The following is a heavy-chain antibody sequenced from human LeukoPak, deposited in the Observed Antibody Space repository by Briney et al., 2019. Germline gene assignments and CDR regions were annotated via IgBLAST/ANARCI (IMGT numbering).Heavy chain of an antibody. V-gene: IGHV1-18*01. CDR1: GYTFRSYG. D-gene: IGHD6-19*01. Sequence: ASVKVSCKASGYTFRSYGITWVRQAPGQGLEWVGYISPFNGNTNYAQNLQGRVTMTTDTSTSTAYMELKSLRSDDTALYYCMRDLRGRWLDRRDDTFDIWGQGTMVTVSS. J-gene: IGHJ3*02. CDR2: ISPFNGNT. CDR3: MRDLRGRWLDRRDDTFDI.